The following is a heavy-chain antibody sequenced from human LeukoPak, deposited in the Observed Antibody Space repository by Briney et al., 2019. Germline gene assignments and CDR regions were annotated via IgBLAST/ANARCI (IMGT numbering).Heavy chain of an antibody. CDR1: GLTFSSSW. CDR2: MYSDGST. V-gene: IGHV3-53*01. CDR3: ARIWNYGY. Sequence: GGSLRLSCAVSGLTFSSSWMDWVRQAPGKGLEWVSVMYSDGSTYYADSVKGRFAISRDNSKNTLYLQMNSLRAEDTAVYYCARIWNYGYWGQGTLVTVSS. J-gene: IGHJ4*02. D-gene: IGHD1-7*01.